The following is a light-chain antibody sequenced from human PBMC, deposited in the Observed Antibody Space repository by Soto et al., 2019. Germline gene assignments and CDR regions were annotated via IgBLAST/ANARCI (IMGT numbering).Light chain of an antibody. CDR2: WAS. CDR1: QRVLYRSNNKNY. CDR3: QQYYSNPLT. Sequence: DIVMTQSPDSLAVSLGERATINCKSSQRVLYRSNNKNYLAWYQQKPGQPPKLLIYWASTRESGVPDRFSGSGSGTDFTLTISSLQAEDVAVYYCQQYYSNPLTFGGGTKVEIK. J-gene: IGKJ4*01. V-gene: IGKV4-1*01.